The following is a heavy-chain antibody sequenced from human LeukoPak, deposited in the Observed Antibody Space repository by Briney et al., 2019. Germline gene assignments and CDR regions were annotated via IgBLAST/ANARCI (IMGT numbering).Heavy chain of an antibody. Sequence: GGSLRLSCAAPGFTFSSYSMNWVRQAPGKGLEWVSSISSSSSYIYYADSVKGRFTISRDNAKNSLYLQMNSLRAEDTAVYYCARDFGTSWGSYYYYYMDVWGKGTTVTISS. CDR2: ISSSSSYI. CDR3: ARDFGTSWGSYYYYYMDV. J-gene: IGHJ6*03. D-gene: IGHD2-2*01. V-gene: IGHV3-21*01. CDR1: GFTFSSYS.